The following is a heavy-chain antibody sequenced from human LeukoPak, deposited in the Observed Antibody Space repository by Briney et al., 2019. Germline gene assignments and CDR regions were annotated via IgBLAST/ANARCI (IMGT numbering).Heavy chain of an antibody. CDR3: ARALAYYRDYGMDV. Sequence: ASVKVSCKASGYTFTGYYMHWVRQAPGQGLEWMGWINPNSGGTNYAQKFQGRVTMTRDTSISTAYMELSRLRSDDTAVYYCARALAYYRDYGMDVWGQGTTVTVSS. D-gene: IGHD1-26*01. V-gene: IGHV1-2*02. CDR1: GYTFTGYY. J-gene: IGHJ6*02. CDR2: INPNSGGT.